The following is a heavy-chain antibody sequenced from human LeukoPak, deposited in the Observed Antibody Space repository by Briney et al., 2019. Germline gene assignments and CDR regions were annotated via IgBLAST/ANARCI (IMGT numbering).Heavy chain of an antibody. J-gene: IGHJ1*01. Sequence: SETLSLTCTVSGGSISSSSYYWGWIRQPPGKGLEWIGSIYYSGSTYYNPSLKSRVTISVDTSKNQFSLKLSSVTAADTAVYYCASTIFGVVTAEYFQHWGQGTLVTVSS. V-gene: IGHV4-39*07. CDR1: GGSISSSSYY. CDR3: ASTIFGVVTAEYFQH. CDR2: IYYSGST. D-gene: IGHD3-3*01.